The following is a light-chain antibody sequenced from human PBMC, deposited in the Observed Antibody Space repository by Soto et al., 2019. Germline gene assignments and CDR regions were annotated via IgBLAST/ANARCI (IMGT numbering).Light chain of an antibody. J-gene: IGLJ3*02. CDR1: SSNVGSNT. Sequence: QTVVTQPPSASGTPGQRVTISCSGSSSNVGSNTVTWYQQLPGTVPKLLIYSNNQRPSGAPDRFSGSKSGTSASLAISGLQSEDEADYYCASWDNSLNARVFGGGTKLTVL. V-gene: IGLV1-44*01. CDR2: SNN. CDR3: ASWDNSLNARV.